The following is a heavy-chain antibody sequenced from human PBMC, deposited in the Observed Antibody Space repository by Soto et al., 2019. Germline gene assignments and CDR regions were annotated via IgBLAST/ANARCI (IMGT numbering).Heavy chain of an antibody. CDR2: IYSGGST. J-gene: IGHJ6*03. CDR3: SGTTVTTDYYYYMDV. Sequence: VQLVESGGGLVQPGGSLRLSCAASGFTVSSNYMSWVHQAPGKGLEWVSVIYSGGSTYYADSVKVRFTISRHNSKNTLYLQMNSLRAEDTAVYYCSGTTVTTDYYYYMDVWGKGTTVNVSS. D-gene: IGHD4-17*01. V-gene: IGHV3-53*04. CDR1: GFTVSSNY.